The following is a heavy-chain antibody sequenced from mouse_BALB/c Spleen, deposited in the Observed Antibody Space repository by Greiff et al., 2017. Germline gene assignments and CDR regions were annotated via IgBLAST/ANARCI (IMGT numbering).Heavy chain of an antibody. CDR2: IRNKANGYTT. CDR3: ARGWDY. CDR1: GFTFTDYY. V-gene: IGHV7-3*02. Sequence: EVKLVESGGGLVQPGGSLRLSCATSGFTFTDYYMSWVRQPPGKALEWLGFIRNKANGYTTEYSVSVKGRFTISSDNSKSILYLQMNTLRAAASATYYCARGWDYWGQGTTVTVSS. J-gene: IGHJ2*01.